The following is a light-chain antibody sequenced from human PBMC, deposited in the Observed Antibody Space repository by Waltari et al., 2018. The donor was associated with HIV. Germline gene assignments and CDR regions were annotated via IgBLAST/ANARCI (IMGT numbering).Light chain of an antibody. V-gene: IGLV3-25*03. CDR3: QSPDNTTSYWV. CDR2: KDT. CDR1: ALPRQY. Sequence: SYALTQPPSVSVSPGQTARITCSGDALPRQYADWYQQKPGQAPLLRIYKDTGRPSRFPDRFSGSSSGTIVTLTISGVQAEDDAGYYCQSPDNTTSYWVFGGGTKLTV. J-gene: IGLJ3*02.